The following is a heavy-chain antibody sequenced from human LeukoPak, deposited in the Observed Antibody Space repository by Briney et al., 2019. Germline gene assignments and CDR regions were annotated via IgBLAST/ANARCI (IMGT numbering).Heavy chain of an antibody. CDR3: ARAPPGTYCSGGSCSDY. Sequence: ASVKVSCKASGYTFTSYGIGWVRQAPGQGLEWMGWISAYNGNTNYAQKLQGRVTMTTDTSTSTAYMELRSLRSDDTAVYYCARAPPGTYCSGGSCSDYWGQGTLVTVSS. J-gene: IGHJ4*02. CDR1: GYTFTSYG. CDR2: ISAYNGNT. V-gene: IGHV1-18*01. D-gene: IGHD2-15*01.